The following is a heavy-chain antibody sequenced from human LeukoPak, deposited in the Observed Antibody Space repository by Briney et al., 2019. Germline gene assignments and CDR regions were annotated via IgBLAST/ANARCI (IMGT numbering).Heavy chain of an antibody. V-gene: IGHV4-39*07. CDR2: IYYSGST. CDR1: GGSISSSSYY. CDR3: ARDVVEHWSGYYNYFDY. Sequence: SETLSLTCTVSGGSISSSSYYWGWIRQPPGKGLEWIGSIYYSGSTYYNPTLKIRVTISIDTTKYQLSLTSICVTDADASVYYCARDVVEHWSGYYNYFDYWGQGTLVTVSS. D-gene: IGHD3-3*01. J-gene: IGHJ4*02.